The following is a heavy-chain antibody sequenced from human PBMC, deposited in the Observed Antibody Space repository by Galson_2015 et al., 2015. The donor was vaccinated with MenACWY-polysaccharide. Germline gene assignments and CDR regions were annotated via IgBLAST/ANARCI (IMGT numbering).Heavy chain of an antibody. Sequence: VKVSCKASRDTFSNYGISWVRQAPGQGLEYMGRIIPFLGIPNYAQKFQDRVAFTADRSTSTVFVELSSLISEDTAIYYCARIMVAANQAAYFDSWGQGTQVTVSS. CDR2: IIPFLGIP. V-gene: IGHV1-69*10. D-gene: IGHD2-8*01. CDR3: ARIMVAANQAAYFDS. J-gene: IGHJ4*02. CDR1: RDTFSNYG.